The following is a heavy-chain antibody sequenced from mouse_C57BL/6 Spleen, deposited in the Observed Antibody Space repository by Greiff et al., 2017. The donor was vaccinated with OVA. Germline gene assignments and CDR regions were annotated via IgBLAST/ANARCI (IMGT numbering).Heavy chain of an antibody. Sequence: LVESGAELVRPGASVTLSCKASGYTFTDYEMHWVKQTPVHGLEWIGAIDPETGGTAYNQKFKGKAILTADKSSSTAYMELRSLTSEDSAVYYCTRAGDGYYDFDVWGTGTTVTVSS. D-gene: IGHD2-3*01. V-gene: IGHV1-15*01. CDR2: IDPETGGT. J-gene: IGHJ1*03. CDR3: TRAGDGYYDFDV. CDR1: GYTFTDYE.